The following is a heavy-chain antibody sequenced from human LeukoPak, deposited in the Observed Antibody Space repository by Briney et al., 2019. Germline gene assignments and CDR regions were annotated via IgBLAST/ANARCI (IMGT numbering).Heavy chain of an antibody. V-gene: IGHV1-46*01. CDR3: AREAITTTSVGSGSAFDI. J-gene: IGHJ3*02. CDR1: GYTFTSYY. D-gene: IGHD3-22*01. Sequence: VASVKVSCKASGYTFTSYYMHWVRQAPGQGLEWMGIINPSGGSTSYAQKFQGRVTMTRDTSTSIVYMELSSLRSEDTAVYYCAREAITTTSVGSGSAFDIWGQGTMVTVSS. CDR2: INPSGGST.